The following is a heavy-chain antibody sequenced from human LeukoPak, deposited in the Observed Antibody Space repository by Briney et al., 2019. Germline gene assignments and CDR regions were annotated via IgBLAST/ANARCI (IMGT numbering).Heavy chain of an antibody. Sequence: GGSLRLSGTASGFTFSSYALHWVRQAPGKGLEYVSGISSNGGGTYYANFVKGRFTISRDNSKNTLYLLMGSLRAEDMAVYYCARDLSIDGGNSNGYFDYWGQGTLVTVSS. V-gene: IGHV3-64*01. CDR3: ARDLSIDGGNSNGYFDY. D-gene: IGHD4-23*01. CDR2: ISSNGGGT. J-gene: IGHJ4*02. CDR1: GFTFSSYA.